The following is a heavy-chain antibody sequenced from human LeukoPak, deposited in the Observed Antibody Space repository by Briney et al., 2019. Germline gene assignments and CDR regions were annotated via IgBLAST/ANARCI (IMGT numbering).Heavy chain of an antibody. J-gene: IGHJ4*02. CDR2: MNPNSGST. V-gene: IGHV1-8*01. Sequence: ASVKVSCKASGYTFTSYDINWVRQATGQGLEWMGWMNPNSGSTGYAQKLQGRVTMTTDTSTSTAYMELRSLRSDDTAVYYCARERAAAEPGDFDYWGQGTLVTVSS. CDR3: ARERAAAEPGDFDY. CDR1: GYTFTSYD. D-gene: IGHD6-13*01.